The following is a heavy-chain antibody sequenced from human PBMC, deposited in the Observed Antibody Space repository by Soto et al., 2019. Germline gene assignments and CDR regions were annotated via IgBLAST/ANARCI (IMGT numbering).Heavy chain of an antibody. Sequence: QVQLVQSGAEVKKPGASVKVSCKVSGYTFTNYGISWVRQTPGQGLEWMGWLSAYNGNTNYAQKLQGRVTRTTDTSTSTAYMELRSLRSDATAVYYCARDVGHYYDGSGYKIYFDYWGQGTLVTISS. J-gene: IGHJ4*02. CDR1: GYTFTNYG. V-gene: IGHV1-18*01. CDR3: ARDVGHYYDGSGYKIYFDY. CDR2: LSAYNGNT. D-gene: IGHD3-22*01.